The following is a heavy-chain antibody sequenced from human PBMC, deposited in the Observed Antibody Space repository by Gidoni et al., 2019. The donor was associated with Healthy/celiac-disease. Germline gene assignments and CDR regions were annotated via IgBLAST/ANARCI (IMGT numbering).Heavy chain of an antibody. CDR1: GGSISSYY. V-gene: IGHV4-59*01. Sequence: QVQLQESGPGLVKPSETLSLTCTVPGGSISSYYWSWIRQPPGKGLEWIGYIYYSGSTNYNPSLKSRVTISVDTSKNQFSLKLSSVTAADTAVYYCARDTGRGYSYGPSLDYWGQGTLVTVSS. CDR3: ARDTGRGYSYGPSLDY. J-gene: IGHJ4*02. D-gene: IGHD5-18*01. CDR2: IYYSGST.